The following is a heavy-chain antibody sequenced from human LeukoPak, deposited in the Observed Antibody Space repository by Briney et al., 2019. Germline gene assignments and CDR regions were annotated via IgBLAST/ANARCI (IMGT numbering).Heavy chain of an antibody. D-gene: IGHD3-22*01. CDR2: ISYDGSNK. CDR1: GFTFSSYG. J-gene: IGHJ4*02. Sequence: PGGSLRLSCAASGFTFSSYGMHWVRQAPGKGLEWVAVISYDGSNKYYADSVKGRFTISRDNSKNTLYLQMNSLRAEDTAVYYCARELYDSPDYWGQGTLVTVSS. V-gene: IGHV3-30*03. CDR3: ARELYDSPDY.